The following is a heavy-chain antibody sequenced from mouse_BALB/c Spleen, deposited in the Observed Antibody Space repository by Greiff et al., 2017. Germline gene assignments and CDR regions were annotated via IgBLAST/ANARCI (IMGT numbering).Heavy chain of an antibody. J-gene: IGHJ3*01. CDR2: ISYDGSN. V-gene: IGHV3-6*02. D-gene: IGHD2-1*01. CDR1: GYSITSGYY. CDR3: ARENYGNWAWFAY. Sequence: EVKLVESGPGLVKPSQSLSLTCSVTGYSITSGYYWNWIRQFPGNKLEWMGYISYDGSNNYNPSLKNRISITRDTSKNQFFLKLNSVTTEDTATYYCARENYGNWAWFAYWGQGTLVTVSA.